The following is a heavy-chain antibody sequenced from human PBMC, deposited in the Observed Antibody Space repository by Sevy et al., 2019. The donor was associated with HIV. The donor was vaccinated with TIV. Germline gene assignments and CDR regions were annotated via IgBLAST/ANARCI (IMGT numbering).Heavy chain of an antibody. CDR1: GYTFTSYD. V-gene: IGHV1-8*01. J-gene: IGHJ5*02. Sequence: ASVKVSCKASGYTFTSYDINWVRQASGQGLEWMGWMNPNTGNRGYAQKFQGRVTMTRNTSISTAYMELSSLRSEDTAVYYCARHRDYYDSSGYRTFDPWGQGTLVTVSS. CDR2: MNPNTGNR. CDR3: ARHRDYYDSSGYRTFDP. D-gene: IGHD3-22*01.